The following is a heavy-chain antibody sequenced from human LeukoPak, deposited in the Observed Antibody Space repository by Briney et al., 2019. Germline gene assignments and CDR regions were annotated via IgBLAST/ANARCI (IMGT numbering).Heavy chain of an antibody. V-gene: IGHV3-7*01. CDR2: IKQDGSEK. CDR1: GFTVSLNY. D-gene: IGHD3-22*01. CDR3: ARDRSSGYYRIDAFDI. Sequence: PGGSLRLSCEVSGFTVSLNYMSWVRQAPGKGLEWVANIKQDGSEKYYVDSVKGRFTISRDNAKNSLYLQMNSLRAEDTAVYYCARDRSSGYYRIDAFDIWGQGTMVTVSS. J-gene: IGHJ3*02.